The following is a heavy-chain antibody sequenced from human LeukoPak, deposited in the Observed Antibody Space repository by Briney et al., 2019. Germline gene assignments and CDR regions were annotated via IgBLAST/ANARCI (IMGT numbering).Heavy chain of an antibody. CDR1: GFIVTNNY. CDR3: ARDPPAVLIDTYG. D-gene: IGHD2-8*01. V-gene: IGHV3-66*01. Sequence: GGSLRLSCTASGFIVTNNYINWVRQAPGNGLEWVSLVYSGGSTYYADSVKGRFTISRDNTKNMVYLQMNSLRAEDTAMYYCARDPPAVLIDTYGWGQGTLVTVSS. J-gene: IGHJ4*02. CDR2: VYSGGST.